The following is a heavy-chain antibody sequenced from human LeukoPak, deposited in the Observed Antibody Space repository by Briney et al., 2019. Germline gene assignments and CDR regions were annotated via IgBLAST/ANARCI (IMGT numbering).Heavy chain of an antibody. D-gene: IGHD1-26*01. Sequence: GGSLRLSCAASGFTFSSYAMSWVRQAPGKGLEWVAFIRYDGSNKYYADSVKGRFTISRDNSKNTLYLQMNSLRAEDTAVYYCAKDVRYSGSYCDYWGQGTLVTVSS. CDR3: AKDVRYSGSYCDY. CDR1: GFTFSSYA. J-gene: IGHJ4*02. CDR2: IRYDGSNK. V-gene: IGHV3-30*02.